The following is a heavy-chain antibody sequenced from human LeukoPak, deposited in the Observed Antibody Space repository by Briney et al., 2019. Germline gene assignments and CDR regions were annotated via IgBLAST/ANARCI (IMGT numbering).Heavy chain of an antibody. V-gene: IGHV1-2*02. Sequence: GASVKVSCKASGYTFTGYYIHWVRQAPGQGLEWMGWLNPNSGARSSAQKFQGGVTMTIDTSINTAYMDLSSLKSDDTAVYYCATYSSGYHSLDYWGQGTLVTVSS. J-gene: IGHJ4*02. D-gene: IGHD3-22*01. CDR3: ATYSSGYHSLDY. CDR2: LNPNSGAR. CDR1: GYTFTGYY.